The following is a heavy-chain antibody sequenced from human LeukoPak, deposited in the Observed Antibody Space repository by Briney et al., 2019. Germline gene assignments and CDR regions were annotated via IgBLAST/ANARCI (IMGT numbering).Heavy chain of an antibody. D-gene: IGHD2-15*01. V-gene: IGHV4-39*01. J-gene: IGHJ5*01. CDR2: IYYSGNT. CDR3: ARHSSPHAGSSSWYDF. Sequence: SETLSLTCTVSGGSISSSTYHWGWIRQPPGKGLEWIGSIYYSGNTYYNPSLKSRVTISVDTSKNQFSVKLSSVTAADTAEYYCARHSSPHAGSSSWYDFWGQGTLVTVSS. CDR1: GGSISSSTYH.